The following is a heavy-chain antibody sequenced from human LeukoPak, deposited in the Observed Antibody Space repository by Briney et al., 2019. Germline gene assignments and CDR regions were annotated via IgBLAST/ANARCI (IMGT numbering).Heavy chain of an antibody. CDR3: ARGAGGNGGLY. CDR1: GGTFSSYA. CDR2: IIPIFGTA. J-gene: IGHJ4*02. D-gene: IGHD4-23*01. Sequence: GASVKVSCKASGGTFSSYAISWVRQAPGQGLEWMGGIIPIFGTANYAQKFQGRVTITADESTSTAYMELSSLRSEDTAVYYCARGAGGNGGLYWGQGTLVAVSS. V-gene: IGHV1-69*13.